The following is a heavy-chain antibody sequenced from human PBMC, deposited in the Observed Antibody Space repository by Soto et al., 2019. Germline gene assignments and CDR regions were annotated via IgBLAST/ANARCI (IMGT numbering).Heavy chain of an antibody. J-gene: IGHJ4*02. V-gene: IGHV4-39*01. CDR2: IYYSGST. Sequence: QVQLQESGPGLVKPSETLSLTCTVSGGSISSSSYYWGWIRQPPGKGLEWIGSIYYSGSTYYNPSIKSQVTISEDTSKNQCSLKLSSVTATDTAVYYCARRGGYSGYDVQLGFDYWGQGTLVTVSS. CDR3: ARRGGYSGYDVQLGFDY. CDR1: GGSISSSSYY. D-gene: IGHD5-12*01.